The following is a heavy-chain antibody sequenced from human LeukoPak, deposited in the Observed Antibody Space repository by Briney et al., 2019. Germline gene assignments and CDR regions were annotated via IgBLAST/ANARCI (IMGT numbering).Heavy chain of an antibody. CDR1: GGTFGSYA. J-gene: IGHJ3*02. CDR3: ARDLGIAAPEEAFDI. Sequence: ASVKVSCKASGGTFGSYAISWVRQAPGQGLEWMGGIIPIFGTANYAQKFQGRVTITADESTSTAYMELSSLRSEDTAVYYCARDLGIAAPEEAFDIWGQGTMVTVSS. CDR2: IIPIFGTA. D-gene: IGHD6-13*01. V-gene: IGHV1-69*13.